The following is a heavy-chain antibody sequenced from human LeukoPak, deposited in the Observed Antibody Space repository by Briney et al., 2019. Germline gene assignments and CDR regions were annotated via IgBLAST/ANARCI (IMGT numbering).Heavy chain of an antibody. CDR3: ARRQAGSSWRDY. CDR2: IYYSGST. Sequence: SETLSLTCTVSGDSISSSSYYWGWIRQPPGKGLEWIGNIYYSGSTYYNPSLKSRVTISVDTSKKQFSLKLSSVTVADTAVYYCARRQAGSSWRDYWGQGTLVTVSS. J-gene: IGHJ4*02. D-gene: IGHD6-13*01. V-gene: IGHV4-39*01. CDR1: GDSISSSSYY.